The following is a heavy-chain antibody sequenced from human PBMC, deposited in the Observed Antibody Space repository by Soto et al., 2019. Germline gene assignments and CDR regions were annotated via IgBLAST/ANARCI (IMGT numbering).Heavy chain of an antibody. J-gene: IGHJ6*02. V-gene: IGHV1-69*06. CDR2: IIPIFGTA. Sequence: SVTVSCKASGGTFSRYASSWVRQAPGQGLEWMGGIIPIFGTANYAQKFQGRVTITEDKYTSTAYMELSSLRSEDTAVYYCARDRDFWSSYYFTFYGMDVWGQGTQGTVS. CDR3: ARDRDFWSSYYFTFYGMDV. D-gene: IGHD3-3*01. CDR1: GGTFSRYA.